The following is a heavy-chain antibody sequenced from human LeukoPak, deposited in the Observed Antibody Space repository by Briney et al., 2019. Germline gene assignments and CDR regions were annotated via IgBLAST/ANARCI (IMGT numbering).Heavy chain of an antibody. J-gene: IGHJ5*02. Sequence: SETLSLTCTVSGDSVSSGSYYWSWIRQPPEKGLEWIWYIYYSGTTYYNPSLKSRLTISLDTSKNQFSLKLSSVTAADTAVYYCARRGLQGGWFAPWGQGTLVTVSS. D-gene: IGHD4-17*01. CDR3: ARRGLQGGWFAP. CDR1: GDSVSSGSYY. V-gene: IGHV4-61*01. CDR2: IYYSGTT.